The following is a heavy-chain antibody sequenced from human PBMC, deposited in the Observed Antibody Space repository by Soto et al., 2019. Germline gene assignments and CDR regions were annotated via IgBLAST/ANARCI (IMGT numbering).Heavy chain of an antibody. J-gene: IGHJ4*02. V-gene: IGHV3-15*01. CDR3: ATDRHSDDDDY. D-gene: IGHD5-12*01. CDR2: IKSKVDGGTI. Sequence: PGGSLRLSCAASGFTFSNAWMSWVRQAPGKGLEWVGRIKSKVDGGTIDFAAPVKGRFIISRDDSKDTLYLQMNNLEIEDTAVYYCATDRHSDDDDYWGQGTSVTVSS. CDR1: GFTFSNAW.